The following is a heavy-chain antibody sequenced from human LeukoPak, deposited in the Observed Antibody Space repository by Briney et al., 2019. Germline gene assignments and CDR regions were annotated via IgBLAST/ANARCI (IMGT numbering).Heavy chain of an antibody. J-gene: IGHJ4*02. CDR3: ARDLTTVVTRAPLGY. Sequence: QPGGSLRLSCAASGFTFSSYGMHWVRQAPGKGLEWVAVISYDGSNKYYADSVKGRFTISRDNSKNTLYLQMNSLRAEDTAVYYCARDLTTVVTRAPLGYWGQGTLVTVSS. D-gene: IGHD4-23*01. V-gene: IGHV3-30*19. CDR2: ISYDGSNK. CDR1: GFTFSSYG.